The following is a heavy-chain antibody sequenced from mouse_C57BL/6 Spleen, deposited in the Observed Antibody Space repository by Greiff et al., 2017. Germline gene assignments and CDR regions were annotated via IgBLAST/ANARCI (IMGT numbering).Heavy chain of an antibody. CDR2: IYPSDSET. V-gene: IGHV1-61*01. D-gene: IGHD1-1*01. Sequence: VQLQQPGAELVRPGSSVKLSCKASGYTFTSYWMDWVKQRPGQGLEWIGNIYPSDSETHYNQKFKDKATLTVDKSSSTAYMQLSSLTSEDSAVYYCARTNYYGSSDFDYWGQGTTLTVSS. J-gene: IGHJ2*01. CDR1: GYTFTSYW. CDR3: ARTNYYGSSDFDY.